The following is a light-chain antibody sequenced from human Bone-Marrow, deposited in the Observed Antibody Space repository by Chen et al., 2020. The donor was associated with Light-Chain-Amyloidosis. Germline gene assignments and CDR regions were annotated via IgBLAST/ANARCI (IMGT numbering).Light chain of an antibody. V-gene: IGLV6-57*01. J-gene: IGLJ3*02. CDR1: SGSIATNY. Sequence: NFMLTQPHSVSESPGKTVIISCTRSSGSIATNYVQWYQQRPGSSPTTVIYEDDQRPSGVPARFSGSIDTSSNSASLTISGLRTEDEADYYCQSYQGSSQGVFGGGTKLTVL. CDR2: EDD. CDR3: QSYQGSSQGV.